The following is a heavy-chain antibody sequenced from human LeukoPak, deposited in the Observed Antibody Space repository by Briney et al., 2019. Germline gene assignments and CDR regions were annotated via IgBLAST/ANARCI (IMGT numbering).Heavy chain of an antibody. CDR3: ARGRGYSSSSDAFDI. V-gene: IGHV3-21*01. J-gene: IGHJ3*02. Sequence: GGSLRLSCAASGFTFSSYGMNWVRQAPGKGLEWVSSISTNSSYIYYADSLKDRFTISRDNAKNSLYLQMNSLRAEDTAVYYCARGRGYSSSSDAFDIWGQGTMVTVSS. D-gene: IGHD6-6*01. CDR1: GFTFSSYG. CDR2: ISTNSSYI.